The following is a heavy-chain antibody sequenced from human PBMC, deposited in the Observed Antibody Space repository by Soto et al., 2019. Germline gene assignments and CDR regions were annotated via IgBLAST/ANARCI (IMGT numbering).Heavy chain of an antibody. D-gene: IGHD3-10*01. Sequence: GWSLRLSCAASGFTFSSYSMNWVRQAPGKGLEWVSYISSSSSTIYYADSVKGRFTISRDNAKNSLYLQMNSLRDEDTAVYYCARGTGGGGAISPFDYWGQGTLVTVSS. J-gene: IGHJ4*02. CDR1: GFTFSSYS. V-gene: IGHV3-48*02. CDR3: ARGTGGGGAISPFDY. CDR2: ISSSSSTI.